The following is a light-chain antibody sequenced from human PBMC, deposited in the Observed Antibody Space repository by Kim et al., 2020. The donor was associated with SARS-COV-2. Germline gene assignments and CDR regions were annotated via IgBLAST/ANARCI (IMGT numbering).Light chain of an antibody. J-gene: IGKJ2*03. CDR2: DAS. V-gene: IGKV3-11*01. Sequence: LAPGDSAALSCRASQSVSSYLAWYQQKPGQAPRLLIYDASNRATGIPARFSGSGSGTDFTLTISSLEPEDFAVYYCQQRSNWPPYSFGQGTKLEI. CDR3: QQRSNWPPYS. CDR1: QSVSSY.